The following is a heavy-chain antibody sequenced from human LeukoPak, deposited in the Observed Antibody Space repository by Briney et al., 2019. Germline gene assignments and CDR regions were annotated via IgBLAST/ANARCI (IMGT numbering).Heavy chain of an antibody. CDR1: GFTFSSYS. V-gene: IGHV3-23*01. CDR3: AKESSSGVSSGYFDY. D-gene: IGHD6-19*01. Sequence: GGSLRLSCAASGFTFSSYSRNWVRQAPGKGLEWVSAISGSGGSTYYADSVKGRFTISRDNSKNTLYLQMNSLRAEDTAVYYCAKESSSGVSSGYFDYWGQGTLVTVSS. J-gene: IGHJ4*02. CDR2: ISGSGGST.